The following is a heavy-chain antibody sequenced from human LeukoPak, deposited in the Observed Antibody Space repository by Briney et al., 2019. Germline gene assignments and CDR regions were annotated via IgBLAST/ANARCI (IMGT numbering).Heavy chain of an antibody. Sequence: GGSLRLSCAASRFTFDEYGMSWVRQTAGKGLEWVSGINWNGRSIGYADSVKGRFTVSRDNAKNSLYLQMNSLRAEDTAIYYCANVAFYYGSGTYVWGQGTLVTVSS. CDR3: ANVAFYYGSGTYV. V-gene: IGHV3-20*04. CDR1: RFTFDEYG. CDR2: INWNGRSI. J-gene: IGHJ4*02. D-gene: IGHD3-10*01.